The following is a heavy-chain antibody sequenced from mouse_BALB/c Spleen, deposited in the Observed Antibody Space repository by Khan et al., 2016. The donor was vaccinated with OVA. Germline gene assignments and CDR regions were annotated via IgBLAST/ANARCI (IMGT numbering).Heavy chain of an antibody. J-gene: IGHJ3*01. D-gene: IGHD1-1*01. CDR2: IDPFNGAT. CDR3: ARHGTTSWFAY. V-gene: IGHV1S135*01. CDR1: GYSFSTYY. Sequence: VQLQQSGPELMKPGASVKISCKASGYSFSTYYIHWVTRSHGKTLEWIGYIDPFNGATTYNQKFKGKATLTVDKSSSTAYMHLTSLTYDDSAVYYCARHGTTSWFAYWGQGTLVTVSA.